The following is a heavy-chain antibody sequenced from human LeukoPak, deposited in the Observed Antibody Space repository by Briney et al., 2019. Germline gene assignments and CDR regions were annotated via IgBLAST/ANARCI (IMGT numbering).Heavy chain of an antibody. D-gene: IGHD5-12*01. V-gene: IGHV4-30-2*01. J-gene: IGHJ4*02. Sequence: SQTLSLTCAVSGGSISSGGYSWSWIRQPPGKGLEWIGYISHSGSTYCNPSLKSRVTISVDRSKNQFSLKLSSVTAADTAMYYCARGGYSGYDPIDYWGQGTLVTVSS. CDR1: GGSISSGGYS. CDR3: ARGGYSGYDPIDY. CDR2: ISHSGST.